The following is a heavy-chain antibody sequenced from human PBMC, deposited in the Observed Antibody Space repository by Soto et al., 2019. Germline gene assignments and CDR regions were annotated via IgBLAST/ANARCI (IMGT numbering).Heavy chain of an antibody. J-gene: IGHJ4*02. CDR3: ARDVVVAANDY. Sequence: PSETLSLTCTVSGGSVSSGSYYWSWIRQPPGKGLEWIGYIYYSGSTNYNPSLKSQVTISVDTSKNQFSLKLSSVTAADTAVYYCARDVVVAANDYWGQGTLVTVSS. D-gene: IGHD2-15*01. V-gene: IGHV4-61*01. CDR2: IYYSGST. CDR1: GGSVSSGSYY.